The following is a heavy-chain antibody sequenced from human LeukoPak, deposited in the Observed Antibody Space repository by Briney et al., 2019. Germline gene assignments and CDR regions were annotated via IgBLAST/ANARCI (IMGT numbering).Heavy chain of an antibody. CDR2: ISSSGSTI. CDR3: ARADSSSWGFDY. Sequence: GGSLRLSCAASGFTFSSYEMNWVRQAPGKGLEWVSYISSSGSTIYYADSVKGRFTISRDNAKNSLYLQMNSLRAEDTAVYYSARADSSSWGFDYWGQGALVTVSS. J-gene: IGHJ4*02. D-gene: IGHD6-13*01. CDR1: GFTFSSYE. V-gene: IGHV3-48*03.